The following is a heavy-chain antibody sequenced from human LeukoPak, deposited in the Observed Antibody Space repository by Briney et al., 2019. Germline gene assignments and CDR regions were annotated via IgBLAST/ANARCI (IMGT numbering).Heavy chain of an antibody. D-gene: IGHD1-20*01. V-gene: IGHV4-59*01. CDR3: ARDGNCNVIDY. CDR2: IYYSGST. Sequence: SETLSLICTVSGGSISSYYWSWIRQRPGKGLEWIGYIYYSGSTNYNPSLKSRVTISVDTSKNQFSLKLSSVTAADTALDYCARDGNCNVIDYWAQGTLVTVSS. CDR1: GGSISSYY. J-gene: IGHJ4*02.